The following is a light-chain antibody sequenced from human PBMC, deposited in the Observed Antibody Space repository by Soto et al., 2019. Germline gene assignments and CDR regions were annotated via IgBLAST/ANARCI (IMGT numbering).Light chain of an antibody. CDR3: CSYAGDSTPYV. V-gene: IGLV2-23*01. J-gene: IGLJ1*01. CDR1: SSDVGSYNF. CDR2: EGT. Sequence: QSALTQPASVSGSPGQSLTISCTGTSSDVGSYNFVSWYQQHPGKAPKVIIYEGTKRPSGVSNRFSGSKSGNTASLTISGLQAEDEADYYCCSYAGDSTPYVFGTGTKLTVL.